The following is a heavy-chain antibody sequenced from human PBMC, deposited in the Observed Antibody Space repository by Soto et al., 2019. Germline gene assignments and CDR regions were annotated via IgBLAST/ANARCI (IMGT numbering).Heavy chain of an antibody. Sequence: PGGSLRLSCAASGFTFSSYGMHWVRQAPGKGLEWVAVISYDGSNKYYADSVKGRFTISRDNSKNTLYLQMNSLRAEDTAVYYCARDISSGSEYYYGMDVWGQGTTVTVSS. V-gene: IGHV3-30*03. J-gene: IGHJ6*02. CDR3: ARDISSGSEYYYGMDV. CDR2: ISYDGSNK. CDR1: GFTFSSYG. D-gene: IGHD3-22*01.